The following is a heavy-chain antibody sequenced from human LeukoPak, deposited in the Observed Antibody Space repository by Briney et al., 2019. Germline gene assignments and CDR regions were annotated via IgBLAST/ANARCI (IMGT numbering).Heavy chain of an antibody. D-gene: IGHD2-15*01. J-gene: IGHJ4*02. V-gene: IGHV4-31*03. CDR2: IYYNGDT. CDR3: AKAEGYCSGTWCFRWFDW. CDR1: GGSINSGYY. Sequence: SQTLSLTCTVSGGSINSGYYWSWLRQHPGRGLEWIGYIYYNGDTYYNPSLKSRITMSTDASKNQFSLRLSSVTAADTAVYYCAKAEGYCSGTWCFRWFDWWGQGTLVTVSS.